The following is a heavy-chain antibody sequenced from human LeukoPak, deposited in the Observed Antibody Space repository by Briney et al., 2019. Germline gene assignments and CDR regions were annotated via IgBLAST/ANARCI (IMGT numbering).Heavy chain of an antibody. J-gene: IGHJ4*02. Sequence: ASVKVSCKASGGTFSSYAIRWVRQAPGQGLEWMGRIIPILGIANYAQKFQGRVTITADKSTSTAYMELSSLRSEDTAVYYCAGTAMVRNWDYYFDYWGQGTLVTVSS. CDR3: AGTAMVRNWDYYFDY. CDR2: IIPILGIA. V-gene: IGHV1-69*04. D-gene: IGHD5-18*01. CDR1: GGTFSSYA.